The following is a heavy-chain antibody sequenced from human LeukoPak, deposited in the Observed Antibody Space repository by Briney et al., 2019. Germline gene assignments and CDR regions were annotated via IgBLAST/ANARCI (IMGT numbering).Heavy chain of an antibody. D-gene: IGHD3-10*01. Sequence: ASVKVSCKASGYTFTSYAMNWVRQAPGQGLEWMGWINTNTGNPTYAQGFTGRFVFSLDTSVSTAYLQISSLKAEDTAVYYCARDLHYYGSGSYYNPDYWGQGTLVTVSS. CDR2: INTNTGNP. CDR3: ARDLHYYGSGSYYNPDY. V-gene: IGHV7-4-1*02. CDR1: GYTFTSYA. J-gene: IGHJ4*02.